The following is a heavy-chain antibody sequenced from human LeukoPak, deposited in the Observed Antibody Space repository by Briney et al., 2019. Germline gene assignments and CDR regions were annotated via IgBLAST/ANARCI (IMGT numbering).Heavy chain of an antibody. CDR3: ARLVRFFYDSQAIGDYFDY. CDR2: IYYSGST. Sequence: SETLSLTCNVSGGSISSSTYYWGWIRQPPGKGLEWIGSIYYSGSTYYNPSLKSRVTISVDTSKSQFSLKVDSVTAADRAVYYDARLVRFFYDSQAIGDYFDYWGQGTLVTVSS. D-gene: IGHD2/OR15-2a*01. J-gene: IGHJ4*02. V-gene: IGHV4-39*01. CDR1: GGSISSSTYY.